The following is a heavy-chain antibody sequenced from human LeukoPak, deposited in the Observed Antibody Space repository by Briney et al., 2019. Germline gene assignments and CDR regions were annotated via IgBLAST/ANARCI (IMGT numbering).Heavy chain of an antibody. J-gene: IGHJ4*02. CDR3: ARAQTTAAYPSLY. Sequence: GGSLRLSCAASGFTFSSYAMSWVRQAPGKGLEWVSAISGSGGSTYYADSVKGRFTISRDNAKNSLYLQMNSLRADDTAVYYCARAQTTAAYPSLYWGQGTLVTVSS. D-gene: IGHD4-17*01. CDR1: GFTFSSYA. V-gene: IGHV3-23*01. CDR2: ISGSGGST.